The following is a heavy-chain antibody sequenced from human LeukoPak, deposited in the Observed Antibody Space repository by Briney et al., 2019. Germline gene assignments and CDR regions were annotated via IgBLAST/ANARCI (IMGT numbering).Heavy chain of an antibody. V-gene: IGHV4-61*02. CDR3: ARGPDYSNYVDY. D-gene: IGHD4-11*01. J-gene: IGHJ4*02. CDR1: GGSISSGSSY. Sequence: SGTLSLTCTVSGGSISSGSSYWSWIRQPAGKGLEWIGRISTSGSTKYNPSLKSRVTIPVDTSKNQFSLKLSSVTAADTAVYYCARGPDYSNYVDYWGQGTLVTVSS. CDR2: ISTSGST.